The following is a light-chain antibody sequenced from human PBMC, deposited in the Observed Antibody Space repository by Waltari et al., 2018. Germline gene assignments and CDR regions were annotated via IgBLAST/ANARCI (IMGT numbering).Light chain of an antibody. CDR2: GAS. Sequence: VLTQSPAPLPLSPEAGATLPCRASQSVSRCLAWYQQNPGKAPRLLIYGASSMDTGVPARFSGSGSGTDFTLSISSLEPEDFAVYYCQQHNNWPWTFGQGTKVEIK. CDR3: QQHNNWPWT. V-gene: IGKV3-11*01. J-gene: IGKJ1*01. CDR1: QSVSRC.